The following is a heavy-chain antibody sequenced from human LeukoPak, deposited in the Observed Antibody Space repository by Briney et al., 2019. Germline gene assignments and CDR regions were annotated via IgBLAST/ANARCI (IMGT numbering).Heavy chain of an antibody. CDR3: ARDLLSLSCSSTSCYAPTPFDY. Sequence: PGGSLRLSCAASGFTFSSYWMSWVRQAPGRGLEWVANIKQDGSEKYYVDSVKGRFTISRDNAKNSLYLQMNSPRAEDTAVYYCARDLLSLSCSSTSCYAPTPFDYWGQGTLVTVSS. D-gene: IGHD2-2*01. CDR1: GFTFSSYW. J-gene: IGHJ4*02. V-gene: IGHV3-7*01. CDR2: IKQDGSEK.